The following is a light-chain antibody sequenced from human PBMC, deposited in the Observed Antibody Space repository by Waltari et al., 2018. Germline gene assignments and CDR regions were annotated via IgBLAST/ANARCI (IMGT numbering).Light chain of an antibody. CDR2: GTR. CDR1: RSNIGDTI. Sequence: QSVLTQAPSASGNTGQSVITSCAGSRSNIGDTIDTWYQKVPGTAPKLLIYGTRERPSGVSNRLSGSKSGTSASLAISALQPEDEADYYCAAWDDSLNGPVFGTGTKVTVL. CDR3: AAWDDSLNGPV. J-gene: IGLJ1*01. V-gene: IGLV1-44*01.